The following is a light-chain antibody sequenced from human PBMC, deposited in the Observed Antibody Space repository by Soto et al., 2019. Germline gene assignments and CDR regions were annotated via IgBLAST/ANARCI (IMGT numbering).Light chain of an antibody. Sequence: QSVLTQPPSMSGAPGQRVTISCTGSSSNIAAGYDVHWHQQPPGAAPKLLIYANTNRPSGVPDRFSGSKSGTTASLAITGLQAEDEADYYCQSYDANLNGYVFGPGTKLT. J-gene: IGLJ1*01. CDR1: SSNIAAGYD. V-gene: IGLV1-40*01. CDR3: QSYDANLNGYV. CDR2: ANT.